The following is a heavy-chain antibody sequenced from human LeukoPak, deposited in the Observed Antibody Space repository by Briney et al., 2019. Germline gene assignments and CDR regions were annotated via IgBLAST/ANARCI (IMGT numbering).Heavy chain of an antibody. D-gene: IGHD6-13*01. CDR3: ARDPGGVAAAGQYFDY. CDR2: IYYSGRT. Sequence: SETLSLTCTVSGGSISSYYWGWIRQPPGKGLEWIGTIYYSGRTYYSPSLKSRVTISVDTSKNHFSLKLSSVTAADTAVYYCARDPGGVAAAGQYFDYWGQGTLVTVSS. CDR1: GGSISSYY. J-gene: IGHJ4*02. V-gene: IGHV4-39*07.